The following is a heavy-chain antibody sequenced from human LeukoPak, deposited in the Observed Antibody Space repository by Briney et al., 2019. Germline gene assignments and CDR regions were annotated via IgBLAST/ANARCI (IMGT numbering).Heavy chain of an antibody. V-gene: IGHV3-23*01. CDR1: GFTFSSYA. CDR3: AKGEGGSGSYYFSYYFDY. D-gene: IGHD3-10*01. J-gene: IGHJ4*02. Sequence: GGSLRLSCAASGFTFSSYAMSWVRQAPGKGLEWVSAISGSGGSTYYADSVKGRFTISRDNSKNTLYLQMNSLRAEDTAVYYCAKGEGGSGSYYFSYYFDYWGQGTLVTVSS. CDR2: ISGSGGST.